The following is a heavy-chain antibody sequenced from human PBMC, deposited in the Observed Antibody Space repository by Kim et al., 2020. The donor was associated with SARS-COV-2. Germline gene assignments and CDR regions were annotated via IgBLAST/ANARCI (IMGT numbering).Heavy chain of an antibody. D-gene: IGHD3-10*01. V-gene: IGHV3-23*01. Sequence: GGSLRLSCAASGFIFNYYVMSWVRQAPGKGLEWVSGISGSGSSTYYADSVKGRFTISRDNSKNTLYLQMNSLRAEDTAVYYCAKSRGDYWGQGILVTVSS. CDR1: GFIFNYYV. J-gene: IGHJ4*02. CDR3: AKSRGDY. CDR2: ISGSGSST.